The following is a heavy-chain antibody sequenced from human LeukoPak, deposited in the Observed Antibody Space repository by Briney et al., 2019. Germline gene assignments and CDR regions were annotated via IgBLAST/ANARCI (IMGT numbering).Heavy chain of an antibody. J-gene: IGHJ4*02. CDR2: IYTSGST. Sequence: SETLSLTCTVSGDSISSGSYYWSWIRQPAGKGLEWIGRIYTSGSTNYNPSLKSRVTISVDTSKNQFSLELTSVTAADTAVYFCARHSGSGSYHSPFGNWGQGTLVTVSS. D-gene: IGHD3-10*01. V-gene: IGHV4-61*02. CDR3: ARHSGSGSYHSPFGN. CDR1: GDSISSGSYY.